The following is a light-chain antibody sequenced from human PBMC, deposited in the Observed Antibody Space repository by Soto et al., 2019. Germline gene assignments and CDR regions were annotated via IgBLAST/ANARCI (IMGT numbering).Light chain of an antibody. CDR1: ESVSYH. CDR2: DAS. V-gene: IGKV3-15*01. Sequence: IVMTQTPATLSVSPGERVTLSCRASESVSYHVAWYQQKPGQTPRLVIYDASSRASGIPARFSGSGSGTEFSLTISSLQPDDFATYYCQQYSSHSTFGQGTKVDI. CDR3: QQYSSHST. J-gene: IGKJ1*01.